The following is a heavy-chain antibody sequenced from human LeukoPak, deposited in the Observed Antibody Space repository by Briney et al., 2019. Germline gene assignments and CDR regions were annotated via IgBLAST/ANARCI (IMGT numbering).Heavy chain of an antibody. V-gene: IGHV3-33*01. CDR2: IWYDGSNK. Sequence: GGSLRLSCAASGFTFSSYGMHWARQAPGKGLEWVAVIWYDGSNKYYADSVKGRFTISRDNSKNTLYLQMNSLRAEDTAVYYCARDLYYGSGNIDYWGQGTLVTVSS. J-gene: IGHJ4*02. CDR3: ARDLYYGSGNIDY. D-gene: IGHD3-10*01. CDR1: GFTFSSYG.